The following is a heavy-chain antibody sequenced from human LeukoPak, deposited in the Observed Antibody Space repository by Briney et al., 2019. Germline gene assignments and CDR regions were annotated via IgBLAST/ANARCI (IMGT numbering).Heavy chain of an antibody. CDR1: GFTFRSSA. CDR3: VKDGYISSWHCFDN. V-gene: IGHV3-64D*06. Sequence: GGSLRLSCSASGFTFRSSAMHWVRQAPGKGLECVSAISSNGGSTHYADSVKGRFTISRDNSKNTLYLQMSGLRAEDTAVYYCVKDGYISSWHCFDNWGQGTLVTVSS. CDR2: ISSNGGST. D-gene: IGHD6-13*01. J-gene: IGHJ4*02.